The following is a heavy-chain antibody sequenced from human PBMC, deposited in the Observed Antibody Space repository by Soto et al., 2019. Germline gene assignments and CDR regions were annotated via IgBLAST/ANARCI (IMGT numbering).Heavy chain of an antibody. V-gene: IGHV3-23*01. D-gene: IGHD3-10*01. CDR1: GFTFSSYA. J-gene: IGHJ6*03. CDR3: AKGITMVRGVITLTYYYYYMDV. Sequence: GGSLRLSCAASGFTFSSYAMSWVRQAPGKGLEWVSAISGSGGSTYYADSVKGRFTISRDNSKNTLYLQMNSLRAEDTAVYYCAKGITMVRGVITLTYYYYYMDVWGKGTTVTVSS. CDR2: ISGSGGST.